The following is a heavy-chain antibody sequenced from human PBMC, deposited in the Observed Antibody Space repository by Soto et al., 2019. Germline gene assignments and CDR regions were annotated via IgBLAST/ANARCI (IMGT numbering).Heavy chain of an antibody. CDR1: GYTFTSYD. Sequence: ASVKVSCKASGYTFTSYDINWVRQATGQGLEWMGWMNPNSGNTGYAQKFQGRVTMTRNTSISTAYMELSSLRSEDTAVYYCARGPPDYDFWSGIQPVNYYMDVWGKGTTVTVSS. D-gene: IGHD3-3*01. CDR2: MNPNSGNT. V-gene: IGHV1-8*01. J-gene: IGHJ6*03. CDR3: ARGPPDYDFWSGIQPVNYYMDV.